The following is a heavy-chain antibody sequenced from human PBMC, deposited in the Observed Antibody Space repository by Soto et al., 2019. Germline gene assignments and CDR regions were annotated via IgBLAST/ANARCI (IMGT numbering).Heavy chain of an antibody. V-gene: IGHV1-8*01. Sequence: QVQLVQSGAEVKKPGASVKVSCKASGYTFTSYDINWVRQATGQGLEWMGWMNPNSGNTGYAQKFQGRVTMTRNTSKSTAYMELSSMRTEDTAMDYCARGHYKGVPRNFHYWGQGTLVTVSS. CDR1: GYTFTSYD. D-gene: IGHD4-4*01. CDR3: ARGHYKGVPRNFHY. J-gene: IGHJ4*02. CDR2: MNPNSGNT.